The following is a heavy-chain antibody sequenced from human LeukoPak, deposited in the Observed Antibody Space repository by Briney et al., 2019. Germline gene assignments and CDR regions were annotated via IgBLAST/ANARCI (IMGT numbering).Heavy chain of an antibody. CDR3: ARDLGVTVRPFSLFY. Sequence: ASVKVSCKASGYTFTAYYMHWVRQAPGQGPEWMGWINPNSGVTNYAQKFQGRVIMTSDTSISTAYMEFSRLRSNDTAMYYCARDLGVTVRPFSLFYWGQGTLVTVSS. D-gene: IGHD6-6*01. V-gene: IGHV1-2*02. J-gene: IGHJ4*02. CDR1: GYTFTAYY. CDR2: INPNSGVT.